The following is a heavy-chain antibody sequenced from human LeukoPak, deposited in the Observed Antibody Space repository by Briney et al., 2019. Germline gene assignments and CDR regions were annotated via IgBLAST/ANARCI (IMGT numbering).Heavy chain of an antibody. CDR3: ARGDYGDRNYFDY. Sequence: PGGSLRLSCAASGFTFSSYAMHWVRQAPGKGLEWVAVISYDGSNKYYADSVKGRFTISRDNSKNTLYLQMNSLRAEDTAVYYCARGDYGDRNYFDYWGQGTLVTVSS. CDR1: GFTFSSYA. D-gene: IGHD4-17*01. J-gene: IGHJ4*02. CDR2: ISYDGSNK. V-gene: IGHV3-30-3*01.